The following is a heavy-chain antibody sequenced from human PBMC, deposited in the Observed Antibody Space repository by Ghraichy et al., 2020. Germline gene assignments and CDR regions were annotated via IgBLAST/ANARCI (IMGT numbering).Heavy chain of an antibody. Sequence: GGSLRLSCAASGFTFSSYEMNWVRQAPGKGLEWVSYISSSGSTIYYADSVKGRFTISRDNAKNSLYLQMNSLRAEDTAVYYCARGVHYYDSSGYYPRYYYYGMDVWGQGTTVTVSS. J-gene: IGHJ6*02. CDR3: ARGVHYYDSSGYYPRYYYYGMDV. CDR1: GFTFSSYE. V-gene: IGHV3-48*03. D-gene: IGHD3-22*01. CDR2: ISSSGSTI.